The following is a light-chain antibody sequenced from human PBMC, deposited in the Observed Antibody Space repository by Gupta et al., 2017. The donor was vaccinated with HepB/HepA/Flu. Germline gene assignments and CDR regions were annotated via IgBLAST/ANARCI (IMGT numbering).Light chain of an antibody. CDR3: SSYTGGSTLV. J-gene: IGLJ2*01. Sequence: QSALTQPASVSGSPGQSIPISCPGTSSDVGAYDYVFWYQQHPGKAPKLVIYDVNNRPSGVSNRFSGSKSGNTASLTISGLQAEDEADYYCSSYTGGSTLVFGGGTKLTVL. V-gene: IGLV2-14*03. CDR1: SSDVGAYDY. CDR2: DVN.